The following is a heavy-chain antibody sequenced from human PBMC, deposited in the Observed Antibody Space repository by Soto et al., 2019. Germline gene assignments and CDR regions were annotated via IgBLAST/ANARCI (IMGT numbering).Heavy chain of an antibody. CDR3: AKGGRQWLVTSDFNY. D-gene: IGHD6-19*01. Sequence: VPLVESGGGVVQPGRSLRLSCAASGFTFSDYAMHWVRQAPGKGLEWVAVVSHDGRNTHYADSVKGRFTISRDSSTNTVSLEMTSLRAEDTAVYYCAKGGRQWLVTSDFNYWGQGSLVTVSS. CDR1: GFTFSDYA. CDR2: VSHDGRNT. J-gene: IGHJ4*02. V-gene: IGHV3-30*18.